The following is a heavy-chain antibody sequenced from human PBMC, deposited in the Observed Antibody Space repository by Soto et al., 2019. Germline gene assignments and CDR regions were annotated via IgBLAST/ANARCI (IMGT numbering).Heavy chain of an antibody. V-gene: IGHV4-38-2*02. Sequence: TLSLTCAVSGYSISSGYYWGWIRQPPGKGLEWIGSIYHSGSTYYNPSLKSRVTISVDTSKNQFSLKLSSVTAADTAVYYCARDYHYDSSGYSPFDYWGQGTLVTVSS. CDR2: IYHSGST. D-gene: IGHD3-22*01. CDR3: ARDYHYDSSGYSPFDY. CDR1: GYSISSGYY. J-gene: IGHJ4*02.